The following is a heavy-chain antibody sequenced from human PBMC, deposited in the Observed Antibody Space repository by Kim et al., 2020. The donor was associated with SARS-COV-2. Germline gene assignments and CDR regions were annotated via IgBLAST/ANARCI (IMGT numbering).Heavy chain of an antibody. J-gene: IGHJ5*02. CDR1: GYTLTELS. CDR3: ATDRGDILTGQMVNWFDP. Sequence: ASVKVSCKVSGYTLTELSMHWVRQAPGKGLEWMGGFDPEDGETIYAQKFQGRVTMTEDTSTDTAYMELSSLRSEDTAVYYCATDRGDILTGQMVNWFDPWGQGTLVTVSS. D-gene: IGHD3-9*01. V-gene: IGHV1-24*01. CDR2: FDPEDGET.